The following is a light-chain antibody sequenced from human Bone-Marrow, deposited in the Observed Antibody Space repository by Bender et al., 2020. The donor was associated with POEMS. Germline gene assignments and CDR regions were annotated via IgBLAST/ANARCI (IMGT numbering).Light chain of an antibody. Sequence: QSALTQPASVSGSPGQSITISCTGTSSDVGGYNYVSWYQQHPGKVPKLIIYYVSDRASGVSYRFSGSKSGNTASLTISGLQAEDEADYYCSSYTSSSTLGVFGGGTKLTVL. CDR2: YVS. CDR3: SSYTSSSTLGV. J-gene: IGLJ2*01. V-gene: IGLV2-14*01. CDR1: SSDVGGYNY.